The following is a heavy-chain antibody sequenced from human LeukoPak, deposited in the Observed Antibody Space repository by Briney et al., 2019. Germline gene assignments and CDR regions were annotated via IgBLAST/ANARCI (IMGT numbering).Heavy chain of an antibody. D-gene: IGHD3-10*01. CDR1: GQSLTGYF. J-gene: IGHJ4*02. Sequence: ASVKVSCKASGQSLTGYFIHWVRQAPGQGLEWVGRIDPNTGDTIYAQNFQGRVTVTSATSISTAYMELSRLTSDDAAVYFCARLGLHGSGTYYFFDYWGQGTLVTVSS. V-gene: IGHV1-2*06. CDR3: ARLGLHGSGTYYFFDY. CDR2: IDPNTGDT.